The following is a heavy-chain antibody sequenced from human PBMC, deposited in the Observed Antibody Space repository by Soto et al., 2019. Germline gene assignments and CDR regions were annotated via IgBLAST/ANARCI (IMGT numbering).Heavy chain of an antibody. Sequence: HPGGSLRLSCAASGFTFSSYAMSWVRQAPGKGLEWVSAISGSGGSTYYADSVKGRFTISRDNSKNTLYLQMNSLRAEDTAVYYCAGSLVGIFGVVSRGINYYYYGMDVWGQGTTVTVSS. D-gene: IGHD3-3*01. CDR3: AGSLVGIFGVVSRGINYYYYGMDV. V-gene: IGHV3-23*01. CDR2: ISGSGGST. CDR1: GFTFSSYA. J-gene: IGHJ6*02.